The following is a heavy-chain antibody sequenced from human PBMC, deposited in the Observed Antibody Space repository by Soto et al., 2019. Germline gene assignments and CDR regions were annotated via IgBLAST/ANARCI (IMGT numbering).Heavy chain of an antibody. Sequence: SETLSLTCTVSGGSISSYYWSWIRQPPGKGLEWIGYIYYSGSTYYNPSLRSRVTISVDTSKNQFSLKLSSVTAADTAVYYCARHGHWAPLDDWGQGTLVTVSS. D-gene: IGHD3-16*01. CDR2: IYYSGST. J-gene: IGHJ4*02. V-gene: IGHV4-59*08. CDR3: ARHGHWAPLDD. CDR1: GGSISSYY.